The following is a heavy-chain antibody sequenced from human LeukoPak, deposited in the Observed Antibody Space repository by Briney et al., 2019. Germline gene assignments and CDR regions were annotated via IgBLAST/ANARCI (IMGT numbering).Heavy chain of an antibody. J-gene: IGHJ4*02. D-gene: IGHD1-7*01. Sequence: ASVKASCKASGYTFTSYDINWVRQATGQGLEWMGWMNPNSGNTGYAQKFQGRVTMTRNTSISTAYMELSSLRSEDTAVYYCARGEYGITGTTFDYWGQGTLVTVSS. CDR1: GYTFTSYD. CDR2: MNPNSGNT. V-gene: IGHV1-8*01. CDR3: ARGEYGITGTTFDY.